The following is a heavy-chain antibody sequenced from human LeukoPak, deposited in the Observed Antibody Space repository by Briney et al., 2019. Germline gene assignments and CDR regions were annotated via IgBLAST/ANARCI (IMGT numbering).Heavy chain of an antibody. J-gene: IGHJ4*02. CDR1: GGTFSSYA. V-gene: IGHV1-69*01. D-gene: IGHD3-22*01. Sequence: SVKVSCKASGGTFSSYAISWVRQAPGQGLEWMGGIIPIFGTANYAQKFQGRVTITADESTSTAYMELSSLRAEDTALYYCAKDRYYDSSGYLDFDYWGQGTLVTVSS. CDR3: AKDRYYDSSGYLDFDY. CDR2: IIPIFGTA.